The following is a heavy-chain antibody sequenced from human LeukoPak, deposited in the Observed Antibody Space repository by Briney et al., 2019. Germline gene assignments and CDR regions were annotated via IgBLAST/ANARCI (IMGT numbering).Heavy chain of an antibody. J-gene: IGHJ6*03. CDR2: MNPNSGNT. Sequence: GASVKVSCTASVYTFTSYDINWVRQATGQGLEWMGWMNPNSGNTGYAQKFQGRVTITRNTSISTAYMELSSLRSEDTAVYYCARGLGQHYDYVWGSYRTYYMDVWGKGTTVTVSS. CDR3: ARGLGQHYDYVWGSYRTYYMDV. D-gene: IGHD3-16*02. CDR1: VYTFTSYD. V-gene: IGHV1-8*03.